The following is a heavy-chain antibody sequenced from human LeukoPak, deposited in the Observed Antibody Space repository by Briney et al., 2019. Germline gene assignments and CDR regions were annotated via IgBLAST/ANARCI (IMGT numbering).Heavy chain of an antibody. CDR2: ISYVGSNK. V-gene: IGHV3-30-3*01. Sequence: PGGSLRLSCAASGFTFSSYAMHRARQAPGKGLDRLAVISYVGSNKYYADSVKGRFTISRDNSKNTLYLQMNSLRHEDTAVFYCARDNLAPYWYFDLWGRGTLVTVSS. CDR3: ARDNLAPYWYFDL. D-gene: IGHD1-14*01. CDR1: GFTFSSYA. J-gene: IGHJ2*01.